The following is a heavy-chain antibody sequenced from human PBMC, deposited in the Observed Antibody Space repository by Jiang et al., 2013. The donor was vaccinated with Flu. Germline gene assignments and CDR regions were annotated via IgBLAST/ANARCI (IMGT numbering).Heavy chain of an antibody. Sequence: QLVESGGGVVQPGGSLRLSCAASGLTLSSSGMHWVRQAPGKGLEWVAFILYDGSNKYYADSVKGRFTISRDNSKSGLYLQMNSLRVEDTAVYYCAKDTQHRILQHWGLGTLVIVSS. CDR2: ILYDGSNK. D-gene: IGHD2-21*01. CDR1: GLTLSSSG. CDR3: AKDTQHRILQH. J-gene: IGHJ1*01. V-gene: IGHV3-30*02.